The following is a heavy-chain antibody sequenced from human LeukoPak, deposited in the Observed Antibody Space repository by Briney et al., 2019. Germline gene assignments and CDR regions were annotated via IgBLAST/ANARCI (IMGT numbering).Heavy chain of an antibody. CDR3: ARDGGYDFWSGYYFNWFDP. J-gene: IGHJ5*02. D-gene: IGHD3-3*01. V-gene: IGHV1-69*04. Sequence: GASVKVSCKTSGYTFTGYYMHWVRQAPGQGLEWMGRIIPILGIANYAQKFQGRVTITADKSTSTAYMELSSLRSEDTAVYYCARDGGYDFWSGYYFNWFDPWGQGTLVTVSS. CDR2: IIPILGIA. CDR1: GYTFTGYY.